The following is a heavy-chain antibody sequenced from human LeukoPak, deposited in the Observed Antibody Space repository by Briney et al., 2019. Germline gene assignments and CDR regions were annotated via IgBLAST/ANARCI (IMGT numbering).Heavy chain of an antibody. V-gene: IGHV3-48*03. D-gene: IGHD2-15*01. J-gene: IGHJ4*02. Sequence: PGGSLRLSCAASGCTFSSYEMNWVRQAPGKGLEWVSYISSSGSTIYYADSVKGRFTISRDNAKNSLYLQMNSLRAEDTAVYYCARVCRGSCYQFDYWGQGTLVTVSS. CDR3: ARVCRGSCYQFDY. CDR1: GCTFSSYE. CDR2: ISSSGSTI.